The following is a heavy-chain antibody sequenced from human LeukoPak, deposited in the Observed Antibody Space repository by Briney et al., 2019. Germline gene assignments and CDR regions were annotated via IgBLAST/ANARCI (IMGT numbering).Heavy chain of an antibody. D-gene: IGHD2-15*01. J-gene: IGHJ4*02. V-gene: IGHV3-30-3*01. Sequence: PGGSLRLSCAASGFTFSSYAMNWVRQAPGKGLEWVAVISYDGSNKYYADSVKGRFTISRDNSKNTLYLQMNSLRAEDTAVYYCARDPRYCSGGSCYGLNPFDYWGQGTLVTVSS. CDR3: ARDPRYCSGGSCYGLNPFDY. CDR2: ISYDGSNK. CDR1: GFTFSSYA.